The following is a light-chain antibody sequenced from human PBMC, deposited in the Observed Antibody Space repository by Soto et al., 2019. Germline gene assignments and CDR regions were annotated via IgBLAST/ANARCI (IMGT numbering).Light chain of an antibody. Sequence: DIQMTQSPSSVPASVGDRVTMTCRASQGINSWLAWYQQKPGKAPKLLIYAASNLQSGVPSRFSGSGSGTDFTLTISSLQPEDFATYYCQQANSFPWTFGQGTKVDIK. CDR2: AAS. CDR3: QQANSFPWT. V-gene: IGKV1-12*01. CDR1: QGINSW. J-gene: IGKJ1*01.